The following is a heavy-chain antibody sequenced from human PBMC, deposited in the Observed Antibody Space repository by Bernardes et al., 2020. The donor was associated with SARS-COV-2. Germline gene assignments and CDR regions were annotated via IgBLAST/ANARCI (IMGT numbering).Heavy chain of an antibody. J-gene: IGHJ6*02. CDR3: ARGYAVRRSNNYGMDV. D-gene: IGHD2-2*01. CDR1: GFTVSSNY. Sequence: GGSLRLSCAASGFTVSSNYMSWVRQAPGKGLEWVSVIYSGGSTYYADSVKGRFTISRDNSKNTLYLQMNSLRAEDTAVYYCARGYAVRRSNNYGMDVWGQGTTVTVSS. CDR2: IYSGGST. V-gene: IGHV3-66*01.